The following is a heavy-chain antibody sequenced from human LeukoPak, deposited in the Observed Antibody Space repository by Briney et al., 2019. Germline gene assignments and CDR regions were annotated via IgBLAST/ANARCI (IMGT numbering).Heavy chain of an antibody. CDR2: ITGSGGST. V-gene: IGHV3-23*01. J-gene: IGHJ4*02. CDR3: AKDGATTTTTISDFHY. D-gene: IGHD4-17*01. CDR1: GFTFSSYA. Sequence: GGSLRLSCAASGFTFSSYAMSWVRQAPGKGLEWVSGITGSGGSTHYADSVKGRFTISRDNSKNTLYLQMNSLRDEDTAVYYCAKDGATTTTTISDFHYWGQGTLVTVSS.